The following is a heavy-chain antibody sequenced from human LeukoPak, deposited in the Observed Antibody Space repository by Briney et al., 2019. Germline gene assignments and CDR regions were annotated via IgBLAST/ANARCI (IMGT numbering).Heavy chain of an antibody. Sequence: SETLSLTCAVSSDSISSYYWSWIRQPPGEGLEWIGFIHYSGYTNYNPSLKSRVTISLDTSKNHFSLKLSSVTAADTAVYYCARDRSGYFDSSGYYVGYFDLWGRGTLVTVSS. CDR1: SDSISSYY. D-gene: IGHD3-22*01. CDR3: ARDRSGYFDSSGYYVGYFDL. J-gene: IGHJ2*01. CDR2: IHYSGYT. V-gene: IGHV4-59*01.